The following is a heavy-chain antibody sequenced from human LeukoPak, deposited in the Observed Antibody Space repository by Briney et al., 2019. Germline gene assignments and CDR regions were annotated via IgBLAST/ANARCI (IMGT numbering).Heavy chain of an antibody. V-gene: IGHV3-66*02. CDR3: ARWVRDAFDI. J-gene: IGHJ3*02. CDR1: GFTVSSNY. CDR2: LYSSGTA. Sequence: GGSLRFSCAGSGFTVSSNYMIWVRQAPGKGLEWVSVLYSSGTAHYADSVRGRFTISRDNSRNTLYLQLNSLRAEDTAVYYCARWVRDAFDIWGQGTMVTVSS. D-gene: IGHD1-1*01.